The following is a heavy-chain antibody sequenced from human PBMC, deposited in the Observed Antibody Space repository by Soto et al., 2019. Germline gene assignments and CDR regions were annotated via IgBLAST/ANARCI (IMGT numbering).Heavy chain of an antibody. V-gene: IGHV1-69*13. CDR3: ATLGAAYSYGINFDY. CDR2: IIPIFGTA. CDR1: GGTFSSYA. D-gene: IGHD5-18*01. Sequence: SVKVSCKASGGTFSSYAISWVRQAPGQGLEWMGGIIPIFGTANYAQKFQGRVTVTADESTSTAYMELSSLRSEDTAVYYCATLGAAYSYGINFDYWGQGTLVTVSS. J-gene: IGHJ4*02.